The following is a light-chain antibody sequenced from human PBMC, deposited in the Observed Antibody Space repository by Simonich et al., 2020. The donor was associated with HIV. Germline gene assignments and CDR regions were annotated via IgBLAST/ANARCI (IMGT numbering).Light chain of an antibody. CDR3: QQANSVPYT. CDR2: DAS. Sequence: DIQMTQSPSSLSASVGDRVTITCQASKDISNYLNWYQQKPGKAPKLLIYDASNLETGVPSRFSGSGSGTDFTFTISSLQPEDFVTYYCQQANSVPYTFGQGTKLEIK. J-gene: IGKJ2*01. V-gene: IGKV1-33*01. CDR1: KDISNY.